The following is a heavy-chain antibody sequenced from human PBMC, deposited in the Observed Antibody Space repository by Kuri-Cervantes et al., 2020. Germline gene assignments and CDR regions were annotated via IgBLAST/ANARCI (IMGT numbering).Heavy chain of an antibody. CDR1: GYSISSGYY. V-gene: IGHV4-31*03. J-gene: IGHJ4*02. CDR3: ARGSEGGGVGSD. CDR2: IYYSGST. Sequence: LRLSCTVSGYSISSGYYWSWIRQHPGKGLEWIGYIYYSGSTYYNPSLKSRVTISVDTSKNQFSLKLSSVTAADTAVYYCARGSEGGGVGSDWGQGTLVTVSS. D-gene: IGHD2-8*02.